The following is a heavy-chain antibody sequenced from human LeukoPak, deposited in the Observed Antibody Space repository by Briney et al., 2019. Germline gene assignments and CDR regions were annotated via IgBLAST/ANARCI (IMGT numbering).Heavy chain of an antibody. CDR3: ARVGPFDQQYYFDY. J-gene: IGHJ4*02. Sequence: PGGSLRLSCAASGFTFSRYSMNWVRQAPGKGLEWVSSISDTGYYIYYADSVKGRFTISRDNSKNTLYLQMNSLRAEDTAVYYCARVGPFDQQYYFDYWGQGTLVTVSS. V-gene: IGHV3-21*01. CDR1: GFTFSRYS. CDR2: ISDTGYYI. D-gene: IGHD2-2*01.